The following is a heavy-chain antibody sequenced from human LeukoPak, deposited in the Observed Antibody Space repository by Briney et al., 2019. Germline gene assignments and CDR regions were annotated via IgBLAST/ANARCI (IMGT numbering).Heavy chain of an antibody. CDR3: ARESRWLQADY. J-gene: IGHJ4*02. CDR2: IYSGGNT. CDR1: GFTFSSYG. Sequence: PGGSLRLSCAASGFTFSSYGMSWVRQAPGKGLEWVSVIYSGGNTYYADSVKGRFTISRDNSKNTLYLQMNSLRAEDTAVYYCARESRWLQADYWGQGTLVTVSS. D-gene: IGHD5-24*01. V-gene: IGHV3-66*01.